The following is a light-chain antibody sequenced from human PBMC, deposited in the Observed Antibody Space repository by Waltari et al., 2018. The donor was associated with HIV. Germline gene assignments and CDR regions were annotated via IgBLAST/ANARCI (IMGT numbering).Light chain of an antibody. J-gene: IGLJ3*02. V-gene: IGLV8-61*01. CDR3: VVYLSSGSWV. CDR1: SGSVSTNYS. Sequence: QTVVTQEPSFSVSPGGTVTLTCGLSSGSVSTNYSPSCYKHSPGQAPRTLIYSTAIRSSGAPARFSGSILGNKAALTITGAQAEDEADYYCVVYLSSGSWVFGGGTKVTVL. CDR2: STA.